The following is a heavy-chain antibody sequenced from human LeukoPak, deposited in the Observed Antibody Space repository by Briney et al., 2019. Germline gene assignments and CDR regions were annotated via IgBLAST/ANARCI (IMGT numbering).Heavy chain of an antibody. CDR2: IWYDGSNK. D-gene: IGHD5-24*01. J-gene: IGHJ4*02. Sequence: GRSLRLSCAASGFTFCSYGMHWVRQAPGKGLEWVAVIWYDGSNKYYADSVKGRFTISRDNSKNTLYLQMNSLRAEDTAVYYCAREIEMALGYWGQGTLVTVSS. CDR3: AREIEMALGY. V-gene: IGHV3-33*01. CDR1: GFTFCSYG.